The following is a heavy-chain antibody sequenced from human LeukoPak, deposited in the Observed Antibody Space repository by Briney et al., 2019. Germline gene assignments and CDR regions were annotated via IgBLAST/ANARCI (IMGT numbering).Heavy chain of an antibody. J-gene: IGHJ5*02. CDR1: GYSISSGYY. D-gene: IGHD6-19*01. V-gene: IGHV4-38-2*02. CDR3: AREGSSGEGWFDP. Sequence: PSETLSLTCAVSGYSISSGYYWGWIRQPPGKGLEWIGSIYHSGSTYYNPSLKSRVTISVDTSKNQFSQKLSSVTAADTAVYYCAREGSSGEGWFDPWGQGTLVTVSS. CDR2: IYHSGST.